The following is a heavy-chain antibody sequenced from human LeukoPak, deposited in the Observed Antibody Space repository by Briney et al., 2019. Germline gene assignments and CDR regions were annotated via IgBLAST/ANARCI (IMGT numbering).Heavy chain of an antibody. J-gene: IGHJ4*02. CDR1: GGSISSYY. CDR3: ARHSSGSGGAFQY. D-gene: IGHD6-19*01. CDR2: MDDSGST. Sequence: SETLSLTCIVSGGSISSYYWSWIRQPPGKGLEWIGYMDDSGSTNYNPSLTSRVAISEDTSKNQLSLKLGSVTAADTAVYYCARHSSGSGGAFQYWGQGTPVTVSS. V-gene: IGHV4-59*08.